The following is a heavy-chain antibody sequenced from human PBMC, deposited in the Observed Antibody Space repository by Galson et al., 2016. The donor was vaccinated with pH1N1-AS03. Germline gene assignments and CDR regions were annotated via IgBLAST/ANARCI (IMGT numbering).Heavy chain of an antibody. Sequence: CAISGDSVLSDSAAWNWVRQFPSRGLEWLGRTYLRSTWYHDYAESMKSRIIINADTSKNQFSLQLNSVTPEDTAVYYCVRDIYGDPLGEWGQGTLVTVSS. J-gene: IGHJ4*02. CDR3: VRDIYGDPLGE. CDR2: TYLRSTWYH. D-gene: IGHD4-17*01. V-gene: IGHV6-1*01. CDR1: GDSVLSDSAA.